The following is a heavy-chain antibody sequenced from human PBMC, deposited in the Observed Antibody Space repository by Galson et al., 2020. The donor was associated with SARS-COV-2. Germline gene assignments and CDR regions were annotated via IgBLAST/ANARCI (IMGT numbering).Heavy chain of an antibody. CDR1: GGSISSGSYY. J-gene: IGHJ3*02. CDR2: IHSTGST. Sequence: SETLSLTCTVPGGSISSGSYYWSWIRQPAGKELEWIGRIHSTGSTNYNPSLKSRVTISVDTSKNQFSLRLSSVTAADTAVYYCARSHDSSGYALDIWGQGTMVTVSS. D-gene: IGHD3-22*01. V-gene: IGHV4-61*02. CDR3: ARSHDSSGYALDI.